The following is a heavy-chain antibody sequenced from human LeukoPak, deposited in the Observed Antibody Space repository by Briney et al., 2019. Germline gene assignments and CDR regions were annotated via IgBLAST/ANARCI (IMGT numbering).Heavy chain of an antibody. CDR2: IIPIFGTA. V-gene: IGHV1-69*05. Sequence: ASVKVSCKASGGTFSSYAISWVRQAPRQGLEWMGGIIPIFGTANYAQKFQGRVTITTDESTSTAYMELSSLRSEDTAVYYCARDRGIAAAVDLFDYWGQGTLVTVSS. CDR3: ARDRGIAAAVDLFDY. J-gene: IGHJ4*02. D-gene: IGHD6-13*01. CDR1: GGTFSSYA.